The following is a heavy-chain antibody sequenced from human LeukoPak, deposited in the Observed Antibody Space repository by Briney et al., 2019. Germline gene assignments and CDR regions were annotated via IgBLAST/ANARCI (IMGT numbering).Heavy chain of an antibody. CDR1: GGSISSNSYY. J-gene: IGHJ4*01. V-gene: IGHV4-39*01. CDR2: IYYSGST. CDR3: ARLRRHSSSSGYYFDY. Sequence: SETLSLTCTVSGGSISSNSYYWGRLRQPPGRGLVWIGSIYYSGSTYYNPSLQSRVTISVDTSKNQFTLKLSSVTAADTAVYYCARLRRHSSSSGYYFDYWGQGTLVTVSS. D-gene: IGHD6-6*01.